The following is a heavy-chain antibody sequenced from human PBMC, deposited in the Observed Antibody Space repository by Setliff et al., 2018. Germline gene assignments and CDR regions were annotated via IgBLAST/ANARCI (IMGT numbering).Heavy chain of an antibody. D-gene: IGHD6-19*01. CDR2: IWSDGINK. CDR3: VTDPPGSGWSFDS. CDR1: GFTFFNHA. J-gene: IGHJ4*02. Sequence: GGSLRLSCGASGFTFFNHAMHWVRQTPGKGLEWVAMIWSDGINKYYGASVKDRFTVSRDNFKKMVYLEMNTLGAEDTALYYCVTDPPGSGWSFDSWGQGTLVTVSS. V-gene: IGHV3-33*03.